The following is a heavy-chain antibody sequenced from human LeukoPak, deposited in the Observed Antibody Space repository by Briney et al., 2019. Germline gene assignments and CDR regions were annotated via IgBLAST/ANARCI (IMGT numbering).Heavy chain of an antibody. CDR1: GYTFTGYY. CDR3: ARAYSGYGGYFDY. J-gene: IGHJ4*02. Sequence: ASVKVSCEASGYTFTGYYIHWVRQAPGQGLEWMGIINPSGGSTSYAQKFQGRVTMTRDMSTSTVYMELSSLRSEDTAVYYCARAYSGYGGYFDYWGQGTLVTVSS. CDR2: INPSGGST. D-gene: IGHD5-12*01. V-gene: IGHV1-46*01.